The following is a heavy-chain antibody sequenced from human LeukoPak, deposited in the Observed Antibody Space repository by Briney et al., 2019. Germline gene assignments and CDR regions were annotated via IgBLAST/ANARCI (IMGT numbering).Heavy chain of an antibody. D-gene: IGHD2-2*01. CDR3: ARDTRYCSSSICYSNNWFDP. J-gene: IGHJ5*02. CDR1: GGTFSSYA. Sequence: GASVKVSCKASGGTFSSYAISWVRQAPGQGLEWMGIINPSDGSTLYAQKFQGRVIMTRGLSTSTVYMELSSLRSEDTAVYYCARDTRYCSSSICYSNNWFDPWGQGTLVTVSS. V-gene: IGHV1-46*01. CDR2: INPSDGST.